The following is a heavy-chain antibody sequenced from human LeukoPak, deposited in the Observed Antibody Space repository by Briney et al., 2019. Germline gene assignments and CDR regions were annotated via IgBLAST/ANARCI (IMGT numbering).Heavy chain of an antibody. V-gene: IGHV3-23*01. CDR3: ANEIRPNDY. J-gene: IGHJ4*02. CDR1: GFTFSSHA. D-gene: IGHD4-17*01. Sequence: GGSLRLSCGASGFTFSSHAMTWVGQAPGKGLEWVSAISISGDTTYYADAVKGRFTISRDNSKNTVYLQMNSLRAEDTAVYYCANEIRPNDYWGQGTLVTVSS. CDR2: ISISGDTT.